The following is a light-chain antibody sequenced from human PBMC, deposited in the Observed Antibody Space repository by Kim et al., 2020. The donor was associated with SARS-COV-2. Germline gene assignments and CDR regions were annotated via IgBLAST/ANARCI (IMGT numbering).Light chain of an antibody. J-gene: IGLJ3*02. CDR1: SSDVGGYNY. V-gene: IGLV2-11*01. Sequence: QSALTQPRSVSGSPGQSVTISCTGTSSDVGGYNYVSWYLQYAGKAPKLMIYDVTKRPSGVPDRFSGSKSGNTASLTISGLQTEDEADYYCCSYAGSYTWVFGGGTQLTVL. CDR3: CSYAGSYTWV. CDR2: DVT.